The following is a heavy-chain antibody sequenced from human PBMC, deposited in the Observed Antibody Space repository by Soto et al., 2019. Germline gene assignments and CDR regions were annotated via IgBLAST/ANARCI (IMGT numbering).Heavy chain of an antibody. CDR1: GGSFSAYF. J-gene: IGHJ4*02. CDR2: ITHSGST. Sequence: QVQLQQWGAGLLKPSETLSLTCAVYGGSFSAYFWSWIRQPPGKGLEWIGEITHSGSTNYNPSLKRRVNISVDTSKNQFSLKLSSVTAADTAVYYCARVGCSSTSCYRGGPFGYCGQGTLVTVSS. D-gene: IGHD2-2*01. CDR3: ARVGCSSTSCYRGGPFGY. V-gene: IGHV4-34*01.